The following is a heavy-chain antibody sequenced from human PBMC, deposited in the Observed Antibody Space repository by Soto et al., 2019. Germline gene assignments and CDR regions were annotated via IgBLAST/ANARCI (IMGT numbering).Heavy chain of an antibody. CDR3: ARDLVVVAQRYNWFDP. J-gene: IGHJ5*02. CDR2: ISAYNGNT. CDR1: GYTFTSYG. Sequence: ASVKVSCKDSGYTFTSYGIRWVRQAPGQGLERMGWISAYNGNTNYAQKLQGRVTMTTDTSTSTAYMELRSLRSDDTAVYYCARDLVVVAQRYNWFDPWGQGTLVTVSS. V-gene: IGHV1-18*01. D-gene: IGHD2-15*01.